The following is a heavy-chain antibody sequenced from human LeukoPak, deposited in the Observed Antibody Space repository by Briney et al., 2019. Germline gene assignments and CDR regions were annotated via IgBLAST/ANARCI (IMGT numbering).Heavy chain of an antibody. J-gene: IGHJ4*02. CDR1: GYTFTTYG. CDR2: ISAYNSNT. V-gene: IGHV1-18*04. Sequence: ASVKVSCKNSGYTFTTYGTTWVRQPPGQGGQEMGWISAYNSNTAYAQKFQGRVTVTTDTSTRTASMDLRSLRSDDTAVYYCAIVDTTVGFDYWGQGTLVTVSS. CDR3: AIVDTTVGFDY. D-gene: IGHD5-18*01.